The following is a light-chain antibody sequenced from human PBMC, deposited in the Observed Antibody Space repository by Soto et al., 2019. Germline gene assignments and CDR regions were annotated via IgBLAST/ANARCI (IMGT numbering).Light chain of an antibody. V-gene: IGKV3-15*01. CDR3: QQGHNWPLT. CDR1: QSINSE. CDR2: GAS. J-gene: IGKJ2*01. Sequence: EIVMTQSPATLSLSPGERAALSCRASQSINSELAWYQQKPGQPPRLLIYGASTRATGFPARFTGSESGSEFTLTIGGLQSEDFAVYYCQQGHNWPLTFGQGTRLEI.